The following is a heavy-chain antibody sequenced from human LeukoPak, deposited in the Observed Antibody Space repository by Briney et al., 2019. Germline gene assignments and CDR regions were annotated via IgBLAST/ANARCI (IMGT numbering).Heavy chain of an antibody. CDR3: ARIRGGNNYHFDF. CDR2: INPNSAAT. CDR1: GYTFSDYY. Sequence: ASVKVSCKTSGYTFSDYYTHWVRQAPGQGLEWMGWINPNSAATNYARRFQGRVTMTRDTSIGTAYMELSRLTSDDTAVYYCARIRGGNNYHFDFWGQGTLVTVSS. D-gene: IGHD1-26*01. V-gene: IGHV1-2*02. J-gene: IGHJ4*02.